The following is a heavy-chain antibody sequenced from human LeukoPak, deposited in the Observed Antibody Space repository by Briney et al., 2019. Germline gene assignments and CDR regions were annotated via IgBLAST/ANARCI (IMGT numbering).Heavy chain of an antibody. CDR1: GGSISNY. V-gene: IGHV4-4*07. Sequence: SETLSLTCTVSGGSISNYWSWIRQPAGKGLEWIGRIYTSGSTNYNPSLKSRVTMSVDTSKNQFSLKLSSVTAADTAVYYCARESSGWYVDWGQGTLVTVSS. J-gene: IGHJ4*02. D-gene: IGHD6-19*01. CDR3: ARESSGWYVD. CDR2: IYTSGST.